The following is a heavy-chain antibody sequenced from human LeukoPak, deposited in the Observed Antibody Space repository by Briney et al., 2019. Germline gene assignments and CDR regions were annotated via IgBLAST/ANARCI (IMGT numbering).Heavy chain of an antibody. CDR1: GFIFSNYG. D-gene: IGHD1-26*01. CDR2: INYSGTDT. J-gene: IGHJ3*02. Sequence: GGSLRLSCAASGFIFSNYGMTWVRQAPGKGLEWVSIINYSGTDTYYADSVKGRFTISRDNSKNTLYLQMNSLRGEDTAVYYCAKGRQLRRSDAFDIWGQGTMVTVSS. V-gene: IGHV3-23*01. CDR3: AKGRQLRRSDAFDI.